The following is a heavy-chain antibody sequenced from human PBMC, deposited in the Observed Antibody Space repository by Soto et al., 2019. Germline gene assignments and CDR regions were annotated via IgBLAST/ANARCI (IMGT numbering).Heavy chain of an antibody. D-gene: IGHD1-26*01. CDR2: IYPGDSDT. CDR3: ASLIGSYGSDSDAFDI. V-gene: IGHV5-51*01. J-gene: IGHJ3*02. Sequence: PGASLKISCKGSGYSFTSYWIGWVRQMPGKGLEWMGIIYPGDSDTRYSPSFQGQVTISADKSISTAYLQWSSLKASETAMYYGASLIGSYGSDSDAFDIWAQGKMVTVSS. CDR1: GYSFTSYW.